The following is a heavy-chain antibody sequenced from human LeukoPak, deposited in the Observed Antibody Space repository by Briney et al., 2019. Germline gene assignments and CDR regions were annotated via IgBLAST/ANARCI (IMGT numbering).Heavy chain of an antibody. CDR2: IYPGDSDT. V-gene: IGHV5-51*01. D-gene: IGHD3-9*01. Sequence: GGSLKISCKGSGYSFTSYWIGWVRQMPGKGLGWMGIIYPGDSDTRYSPSFQGQVTISADRSISTAYLQWSSLKASDTAMYYCASRYYDILTGHDAFDIWGQGTMVTVSS. J-gene: IGHJ3*02. CDR1: GYSFTSYW. CDR3: ASRYYDILTGHDAFDI.